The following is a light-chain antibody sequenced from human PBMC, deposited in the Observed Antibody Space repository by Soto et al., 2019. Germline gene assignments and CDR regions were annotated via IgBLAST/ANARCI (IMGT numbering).Light chain of an antibody. J-gene: IGKJ5*01. CDR2: DAS. CDR1: QSVSSS. Sequence: EIVLTQSPATLSLSPGDRATLACRASQSVSSSLAWYQQKPGQAPRLLIYDASNRATGIPARFSGSGSGTDFTLTISSLEPEDFAVYYCQQRSSWPLITFGQGTRLEIK. CDR3: QQRSSWPLIT. V-gene: IGKV3-11*01.